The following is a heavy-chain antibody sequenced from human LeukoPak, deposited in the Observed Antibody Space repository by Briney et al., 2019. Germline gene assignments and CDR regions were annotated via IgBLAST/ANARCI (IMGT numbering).Heavy chain of an antibody. Sequence: GASVKVSCKASGYTFTSYDINWVRQATGQGLEWMGWMNPNSGNTGHAQKLQGRVTMTTDTSTSTAYMELRSLRSDDTAVYYCARFRLTGTGYYYYMDVWGKGTTVTVSS. CDR2: MNPNSGNT. CDR1: GYTFTSYD. V-gene: IGHV1-8*01. CDR3: ARFRLTGTGYYYYMDV. J-gene: IGHJ6*03. D-gene: IGHD1-1*01.